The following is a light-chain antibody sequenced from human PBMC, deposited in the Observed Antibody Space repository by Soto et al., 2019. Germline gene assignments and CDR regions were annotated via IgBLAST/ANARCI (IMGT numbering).Light chain of an antibody. J-gene: IGLJ2*01. CDR3: SSHATDYVL. Sequence: QSALTQPASVSGSPGQSITISCTGTSSDVGTYKFVSWYQQHPGQAPKLMIYEVSERHSGISNRFSGSKSGNTASLTISGLQTEDEADYYCSSHATDYVLFGGGTKLTVL. V-gene: IGLV2-23*02. CDR2: EVS. CDR1: SSDVGTYKF.